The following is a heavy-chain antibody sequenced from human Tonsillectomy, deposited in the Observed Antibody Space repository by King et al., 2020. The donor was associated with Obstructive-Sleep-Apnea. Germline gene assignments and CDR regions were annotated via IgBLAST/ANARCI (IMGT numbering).Heavy chain of an antibody. CDR2: ISYDGSNK. Sequence: QLVQSGGGVVQPGRSLRLSCAASGFTFSSYAMHWVRQAPGKGLEWVAVISYDGSNKYYADSVKGRFTISRDNSKNTLYLQMNSLRAEDTAVYYCTFGWHAYDWGQGTLVTVSS. CDR1: GFTFSSYA. J-gene: IGHJ4*02. V-gene: IGHV3-30-3*01. CDR3: TFGWHAYD. D-gene: IGHD2/OR15-2a*01.